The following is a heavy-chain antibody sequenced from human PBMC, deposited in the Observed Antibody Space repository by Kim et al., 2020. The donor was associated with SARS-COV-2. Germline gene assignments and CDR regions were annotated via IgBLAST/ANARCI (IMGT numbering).Heavy chain of an antibody. CDR1: GYTFTSYD. CDR3: ARAVEMATLPIDY. V-gene: IGHV1-8*01. J-gene: IGHJ4*01. D-gene: IGHD5-12*01. CDR2: MNPNSGNT. Sequence: ASVKVSCKASGYTFTSYDINWVRQATGQGLEWMGWMNPNSGNTGYAQKFQGRVTMTRNSSISTAYMELSSLRSEDTAVYYWARAVEMATLPIDYWGHGTLVTVSS.